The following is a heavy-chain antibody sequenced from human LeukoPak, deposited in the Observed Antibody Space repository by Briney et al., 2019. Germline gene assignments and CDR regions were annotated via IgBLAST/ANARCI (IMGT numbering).Heavy chain of an antibody. D-gene: IGHD3-3*01. CDR3: ARLYDFWSGKYYYGMDV. Sequence: SVKVSCKASGGTFSSYAISWVRQAPGQGLEWMGRVIPILGIANCAQKFQGRVTITADKSTSTAYTELSSLRSEDTAVYYCARLYDFWSGKYYYGMDVWGQGTTVTVSS. CDR1: GGTFSSYA. CDR2: VIPILGIA. V-gene: IGHV1-69*04. J-gene: IGHJ6*02.